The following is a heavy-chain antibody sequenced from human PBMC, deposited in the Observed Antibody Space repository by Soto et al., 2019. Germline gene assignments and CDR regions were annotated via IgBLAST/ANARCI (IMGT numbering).Heavy chain of an antibody. CDR3: ARGRGRIFGVGTGNY. J-gene: IGHJ4*02. Sequence: ASVKVSCKASGYTFTSYDIHWVRQATGQGVERTGRMNPNSGNTGYAQKFQGRVTMTRNTSISTAYMELSSLRSEDTAVYYCARGRGRIFGVGTGNYWGQGTLVTVSS. V-gene: IGHV1-8*01. CDR2: MNPNSGNT. D-gene: IGHD3-3*01. CDR1: GYTFTSYD.